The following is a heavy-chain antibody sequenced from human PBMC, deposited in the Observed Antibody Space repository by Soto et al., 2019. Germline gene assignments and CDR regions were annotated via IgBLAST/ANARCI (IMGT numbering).Heavy chain of an antibody. J-gene: IGHJ6*02. V-gene: IGHV3-53*01. CDR1: GFTVSSNY. CDR3: ARWVDTAMVYGMDV. D-gene: IGHD5-18*01. Sequence: LRLSCAAAGFTVSSNYMSWVRQAPGKGLEWVSVIYSGGSTYYADSVEGRFTISRDNSKNTLYLQMNSLRAEDTAVYYCARWVDTAMVYGMDVWGQGTTVTVSS. CDR2: IYSGGST.